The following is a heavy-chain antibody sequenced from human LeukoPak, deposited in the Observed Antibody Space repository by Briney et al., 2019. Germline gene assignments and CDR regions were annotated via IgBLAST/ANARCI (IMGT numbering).Heavy chain of an antibody. D-gene: IGHD5-18*01. J-gene: IGHJ4*02. CDR2: ISYDGSNK. CDR3: AKGAYSYGYFDS. Sequence: PGGSLRLSCAASGFTFSSYDMHWVRQAPGKGLEWVAGISYDGSNKYYTDSVKGRFTISRDNSKNTLYLQMNSLRAEDTALYYCAKGAYSYGYFDSWGLGTLVTVSS. V-gene: IGHV3-30*18. CDR1: GFTFSSYD.